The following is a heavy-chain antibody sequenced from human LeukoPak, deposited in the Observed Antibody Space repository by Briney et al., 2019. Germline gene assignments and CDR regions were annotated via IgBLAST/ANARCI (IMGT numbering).Heavy chain of an antibody. V-gene: IGHV4-34*01. J-gene: IGHJ4*02. D-gene: IGHD3-3*01. Sequence: SETLSLTCAVYGGSFSGYYWTWIPQPPAKGLEWIGEINRSGGTNYNPSLKSRVTISGDTSKNQFSPKLSSVTAADTALYYCARGHNEGAYYYGFTYWGQGALVTVSS. CDR2: INRSGGT. CDR3: ARGHNEGAYYYGFTY. CDR1: GGSFSGYY.